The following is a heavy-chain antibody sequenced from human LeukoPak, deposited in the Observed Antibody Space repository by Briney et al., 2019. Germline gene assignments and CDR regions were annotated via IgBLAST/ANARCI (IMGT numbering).Heavy chain of an antibody. V-gene: IGHV3-7*03. CDR1: GFTFSSYW. Sequence: GGSLRLSCAASGFTFSSYWMSWVRRAPGKGLEWVANIKQDGSEKYYVDSVKGRFTISRDNAKNSLYLQMNSLRAEDTAVYYCARTIVVVVAAYFDYWGQGTLVTVSS. CDR2: IKQDGSEK. D-gene: IGHD2-15*01. J-gene: IGHJ4*02. CDR3: ARTIVVVVAAYFDY.